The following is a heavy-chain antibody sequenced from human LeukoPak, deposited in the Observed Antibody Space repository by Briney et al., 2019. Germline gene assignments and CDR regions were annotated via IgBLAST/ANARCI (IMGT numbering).Heavy chain of an antibody. D-gene: IGHD6-13*01. CDR1: GYTFTSYD. CDR2: MNPNSGST. V-gene: IGHV1-8*01. Sequence: GASVKVSCKASGYTFTSYDINWVRQATGQGLEWMGWMNPNSGSTAYAQKFQGRVTMTRNTSISIAYMELSSLRSEDTAVYYCARDRAAAGAFIDYWGQGTLVTVSS. CDR3: ARDRAAAGAFIDY. J-gene: IGHJ4*02.